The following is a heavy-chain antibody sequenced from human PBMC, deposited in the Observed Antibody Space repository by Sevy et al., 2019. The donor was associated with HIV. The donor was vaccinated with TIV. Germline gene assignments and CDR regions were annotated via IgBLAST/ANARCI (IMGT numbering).Heavy chain of an antibody. CDR1: GGTISSSSYR. J-gene: IGHJ4*02. CDR3: ARWYGNNFDY. V-gene: IGHV4-39*01. Sequence: SETLSLTCTVSGGTISSSSYRWGWIRQPPGKGLEWVGSIYHTGAADENPSLKRRVTFTVDTSKNQFSLQVGSLTAAVSACYYCARWYGNNFDYWGQGALVTVSS. CDR2: IYHTGAA. D-gene: IGHD4-4*01.